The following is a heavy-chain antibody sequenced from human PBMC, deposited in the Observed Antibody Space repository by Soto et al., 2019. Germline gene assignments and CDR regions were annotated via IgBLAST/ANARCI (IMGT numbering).Heavy chain of an antibody. D-gene: IGHD3-10*01. CDR1: GYTFTSYA. Sequence: AASVKVSCKASGYTFTSYAMHWVRQAPGQRLEWMGWINAGNGNTKYSQKFQGRVTITRDTSASTAYMELSSLRSEDTAVYYCARGLWFGELFYYYYYMDVWGKGTTVTVSS. V-gene: IGHV1-3*01. CDR3: ARGLWFGELFYYYYYMDV. J-gene: IGHJ6*03. CDR2: INAGNGNT.